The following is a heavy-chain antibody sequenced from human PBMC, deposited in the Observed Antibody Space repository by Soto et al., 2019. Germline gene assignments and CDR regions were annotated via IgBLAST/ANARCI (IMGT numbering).Heavy chain of an antibody. CDR3: AKDLLRYFGWSPFDY. CDR1: GFTFSSYG. CDR2: ISYDGSNK. D-gene: IGHD3-9*01. V-gene: IGHV3-30*18. Sequence: GGSLRLSSAASGFTFSSYGMHWVRQAPGKGLEWVAVISYDGSNKYYADSVKGRFTISRDNSKNTLYLQMNSLRAEDTAVYYCAKDLLRYFGWSPFDYWGQGTLVTVSS. J-gene: IGHJ4*02.